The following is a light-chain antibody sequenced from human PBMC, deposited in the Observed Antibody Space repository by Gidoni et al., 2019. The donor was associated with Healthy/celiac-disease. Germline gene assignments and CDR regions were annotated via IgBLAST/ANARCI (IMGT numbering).Light chain of an antibody. CDR3: QQYYSPPWT. Sequence: DIVMTQSPDSLAVSLGARATINCKSSQSVLYSSNNKNYLAWYQQNPGQPPKLLIYWASTRESGVPDRFSCSGSGTDFTLTISSLQAEDVAVYYCQQYYSPPWTFGQGTKVEIK. CDR1: QSVLYSSNNKNY. V-gene: IGKV4-1*01. CDR2: WAS. J-gene: IGKJ1*01.